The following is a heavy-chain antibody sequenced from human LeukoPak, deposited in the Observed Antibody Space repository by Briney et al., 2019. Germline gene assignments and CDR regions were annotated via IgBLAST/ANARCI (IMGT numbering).Heavy chain of an antibody. D-gene: IGHD3-9*01. J-gene: IGHJ4*02. Sequence: PGGSLRLSCTGSGFIFSRYAVSWVRHAPGKGLELVSAISKNTVDTYYADSVKGRLTISRDSSKNTVYLQMNSLRAEDTAVYYCVRDMEPLRYFDTWGQGTLVTVSS. V-gene: IGHV3-23*01. CDR2: ISKNTVDT. CDR3: VRDMEPLRYFDT. CDR1: GFIFSRYA.